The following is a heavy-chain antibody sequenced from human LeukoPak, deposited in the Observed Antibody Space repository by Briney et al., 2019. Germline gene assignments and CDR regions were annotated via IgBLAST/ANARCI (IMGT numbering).Heavy chain of an antibody. CDR1: GFTFSSYA. CDR3: ARSGELLFVNYFDY. CDR2: ISYDGSNK. D-gene: IGHD3-10*01. J-gene: IGHJ4*02. Sequence: GSLRLSCAASGFTFSSYAMHWVRQAPGKGLEWVAVISYDGSNKYYADSVKGRFTISRDNSKNTLYLQMNSLRAEDTAVYYCARSGELLFVNYFDYWGQGTLVTVSS. V-gene: IGHV3-30-3*01.